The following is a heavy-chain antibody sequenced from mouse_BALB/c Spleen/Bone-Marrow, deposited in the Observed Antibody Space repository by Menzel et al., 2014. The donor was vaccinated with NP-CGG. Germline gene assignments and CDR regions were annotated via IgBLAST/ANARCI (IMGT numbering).Heavy chain of an antibody. V-gene: IGHV4-1*02. Sequence: DVKLVESGGGLVQPGGSLKVSCAASGFDFSRDWMSWVRQAPGKGLEWIGEINPDSSTINYTPSLKDKFIISRDNAKNTLYRQMSKVRSEDTALYYCARQYGNYWFAYWGQGTLVTVSA. CDR1: GFDFSRDW. CDR2: INPDSSTI. D-gene: IGHD2-10*02. J-gene: IGHJ3*01. CDR3: ARQYGNYWFAY.